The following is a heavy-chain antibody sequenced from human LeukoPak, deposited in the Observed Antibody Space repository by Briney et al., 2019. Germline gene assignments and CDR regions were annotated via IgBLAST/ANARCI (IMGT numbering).Heavy chain of an antibody. CDR3: ARMVKGDSSSWYYYYGMDV. V-gene: IGHV1-3*01. D-gene: IGHD6-13*01. CDR2: INAGNGNT. Sequence: VASVKVSCKASGYTFTSYAMHWVRQAPGQRLEWMGWINAGNGNTKYSQKFQGRVTITRDTSASTAYMELSSLRSEDTAVYYCARMVKGDSSSWYYYYGMDVWGKGTTVTVSS. J-gene: IGHJ6*04. CDR1: GYTFTSYA.